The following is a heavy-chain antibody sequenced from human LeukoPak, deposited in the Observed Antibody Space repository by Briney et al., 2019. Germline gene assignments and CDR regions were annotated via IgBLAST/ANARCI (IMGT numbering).Heavy chain of an antibody. D-gene: IGHD6-19*01. J-gene: IGHJ4*02. CDR3: AREASVAGLFYYFDY. Sequence: ASVKVSCKASGYTFTSYGISWVRQAPGQELEWMGWISAYNGNTNYAQKLQGRVTMTTDTSTSTAYMELRSLRSDDTAVYYCAREASVAGLFYYFDYWGQGTLVTVSS. V-gene: IGHV1-18*01. CDR2: ISAYNGNT. CDR1: GYTFTSYG.